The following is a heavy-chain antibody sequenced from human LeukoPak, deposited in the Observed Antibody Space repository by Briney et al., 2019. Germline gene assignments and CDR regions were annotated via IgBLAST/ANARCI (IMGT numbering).Heavy chain of an antibody. CDR1: GGSISSSSYY. V-gene: IGHV4-39*07. CDR2: IYYSGST. Sequence: PSETLSLTCTVSGGSISSSSYYWGWIRQPPGKGLEWIGSIYYSGSTYYNPSLKSRVTISVDTSKNQFSLKVSSVTAADTAVYYCASIQLQADYWGQGTLVTVSS. J-gene: IGHJ4*02. D-gene: IGHD5-18*01. CDR3: ASIQLQADY.